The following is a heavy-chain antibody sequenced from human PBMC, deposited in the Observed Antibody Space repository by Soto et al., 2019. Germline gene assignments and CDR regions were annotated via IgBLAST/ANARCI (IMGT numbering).Heavy chain of an antibody. CDR1: GFAFSSAS. J-gene: IGHJ4*02. D-gene: IGHD3-22*01. Sequence: EVQLVESGGGLAQPGGSLRLSCAASGFAFSSASMNWVRQTPEKGLEWVSYISSSGVTIYYADSVKGRFTTSRDNAKNSVFLQMTNLRDEDTAVYHGVRYDTAAADYWGQGTLVTVSS. CDR3: VRYDTAAADY. V-gene: IGHV3-48*02. CDR2: ISSSGVTI.